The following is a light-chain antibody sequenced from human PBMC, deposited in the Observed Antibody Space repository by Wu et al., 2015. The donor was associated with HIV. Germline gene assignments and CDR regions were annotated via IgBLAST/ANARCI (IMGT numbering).Light chain of an antibody. J-gene: IGKJ4*01. CDR1: QGISSW. CDR3: LQHKSYPLT. CDR2: AAS. Sequence: DIQMTQSPSSVSASVGDRVTITCRASQGISSWLAWYQQKPGKAPKLLIYAASTLQSGVPSRFSGSGSGTEFTLTISNLQPEDSATYYCLQHKSYPLTFGGGTKVLIK. V-gene: IGKV1-12*01.